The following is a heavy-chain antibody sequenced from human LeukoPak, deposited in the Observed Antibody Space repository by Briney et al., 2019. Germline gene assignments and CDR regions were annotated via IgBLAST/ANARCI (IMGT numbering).Heavy chain of an antibody. D-gene: IGHD6-19*01. V-gene: IGHV3-30*18. CDR1: GFTFSSYG. CDR3: AKDGSGCFDY. Sequence: PGGSLRLSCAASGFTFSSYGMHWVRQAPGKGLEWVAVISYDGSNKYYADSAKGRFTISRDNSKNTLYLQMNSLRAEDTAVYYCAKDGSGCFDYWGQGTLVTVSS. J-gene: IGHJ4*02. CDR2: ISYDGSNK.